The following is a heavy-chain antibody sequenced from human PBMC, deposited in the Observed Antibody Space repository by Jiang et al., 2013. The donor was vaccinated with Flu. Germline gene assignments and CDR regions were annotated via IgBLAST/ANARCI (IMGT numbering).Heavy chain of an antibody. V-gene: IGHV4-39*01. CDR1: GGSISSSSYY. CDR3: ATPDYGGNSPNNFDY. CDR2: IYYSGST. Sequence: GLVKPSETLSLTCTVSGGSISSSSYYWGWIRQPPGKGLEWIGSIYYSGSTYYNPSLKSRVTISVDTSKNQFSLKLSSVTAADTAVYYCATPDYGGNSPNNFDYWGQGTLVTVSS. J-gene: IGHJ4*02. D-gene: IGHD4-23*01.